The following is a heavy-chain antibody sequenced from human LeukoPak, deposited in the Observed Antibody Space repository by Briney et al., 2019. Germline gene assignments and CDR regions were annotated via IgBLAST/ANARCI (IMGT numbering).Heavy chain of an antibody. CDR2: ISGSGGST. CDR3: AKVKRSGIQLEFDY. CDR1: GFTFSSYA. V-gene: IGHV3-23*01. D-gene: IGHD2-2*01. J-gene: IGHJ4*02. Sequence: LPGGSLRLSCAASGFTFSSYAMTWVRQAPGKGLEWVSAISGSGGSTYYADSVKGRFTISRDNSKNTLYLQMNSLRAEDTAVYYCAKVKRSGIQLEFDYWGQGTLVTVSS.